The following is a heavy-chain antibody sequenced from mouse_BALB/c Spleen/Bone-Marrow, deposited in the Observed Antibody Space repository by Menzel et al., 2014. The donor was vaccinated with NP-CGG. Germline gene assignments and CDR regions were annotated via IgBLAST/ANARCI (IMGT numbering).Heavy chain of an antibody. J-gene: IGHJ4*01. CDR1: GYTFTNYY. CDR3: ARWLLPYYAMDY. V-gene: IGHV1S56*01. Sequence: QVQLQQSGPELVKPGASVRISCKASGYTFTNYYIHWVKQRPGQGPEWIGWIYPVNVHANFNEKFRGKATLTADKSPSTAYMQLSSLTSEDSAVYFCARWLLPYYAMDYWGQGTSVTVSS. D-gene: IGHD2-3*01. CDR2: IYPVNVHA.